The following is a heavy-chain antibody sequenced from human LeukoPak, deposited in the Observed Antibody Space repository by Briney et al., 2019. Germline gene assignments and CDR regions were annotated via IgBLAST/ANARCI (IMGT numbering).Heavy chain of an antibody. J-gene: IGHJ4*02. CDR1: GFTFSSYA. CDR3: ANGGAWPIGY. CDR2: ISGSGGST. Sequence: GGSLRLSCAASGFTFSSYAMSWVRQAPGKGLEWVSAISGSGGSTYYADSVKGRFTISRDNSKNTLYLRMNSLRAEDTAVYYCANGGAWPIGYWGQGTLVTVSS. D-gene: IGHD3-3*01. V-gene: IGHV3-23*01.